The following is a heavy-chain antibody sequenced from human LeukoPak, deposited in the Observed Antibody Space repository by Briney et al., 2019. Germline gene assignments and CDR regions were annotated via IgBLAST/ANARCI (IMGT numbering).Heavy chain of an antibody. Sequence: GGSLRLSCAASGFTFSSYSMNWVRQAPGKGLEWVSSISSSSIYRFYADSVKGRFTISRDNAKNSLYLQMNSLRAEDTAVYYCARGAGRAVAGPIDYWGQGTLVTVSS. CDR2: ISSSSIYR. V-gene: IGHV3-21*01. J-gene: IGHJ4*02. D-gene: IGHD6-19*01. CDR1: GFTFSSYS. CDR3: ARGAGRAVAGPIDY.